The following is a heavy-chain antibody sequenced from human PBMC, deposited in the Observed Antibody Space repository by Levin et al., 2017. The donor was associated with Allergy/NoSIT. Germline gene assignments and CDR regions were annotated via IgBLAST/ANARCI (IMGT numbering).Heavy chain of an antibody. CDR3: AKGSYCSAGTCYSRLGY. J-gene: IGHJ4*02. D-gene: IGHD2-15*01. CDR1: GFTFSSDV. V-gene: IGHV3-23*01. CDR2: ISGSGGTT. Sequence: GGSLRLSCAGSGFTFSSDVMSWVRQAPGKGLEWVSGISGSGGTTYYADSVKGRFTISRDNSKNTLYLQMNRLRAEDTAVYYCAKGSYCSAGTCYSRLGYWGQGTLVTVSS.